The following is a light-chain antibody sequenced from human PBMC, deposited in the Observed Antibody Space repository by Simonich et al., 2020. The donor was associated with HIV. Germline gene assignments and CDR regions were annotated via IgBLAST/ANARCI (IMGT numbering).Light chain of an antibody. V-gene: IGKV1-6*01. Sequence: AIQMTQSPSSLSASVGNRVTNTCRASQGIRNDLGWYQQKPGKAPKLLIYAASSLQCVVPSRFSGSGSGTDFTLTISSLQPEDFATYYCLQDYNYPRTFGRGTKVDIK. CDR3: LQDYNYPRT. CDR1: QGIRND. J-gene: IGKJ1*01. CDR2: AAS.